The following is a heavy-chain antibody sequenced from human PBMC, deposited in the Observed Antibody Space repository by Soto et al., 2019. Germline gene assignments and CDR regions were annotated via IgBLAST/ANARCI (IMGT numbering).Heavy chain of an antibody. CDR1: GGSFSGYY. V-gene: IGHV4-34*01. Sequence: SETLSLTCAVYGGSFSGYYWSWIRQPPGKGLEWIGEINHSGSTNYNPSLKSRVTISVDTSKNQSSLKLSSVTAADTAVYYCARERPLGYCSSTSCYPYYYYYMDVWGKGTTVTVSS. D-gene: IGHD2-2*01. CDR2: INHSGST. J-gene: IGHJ6*03. CDR3: ARERPLGYCSSTSCYPYYYYYMDV.